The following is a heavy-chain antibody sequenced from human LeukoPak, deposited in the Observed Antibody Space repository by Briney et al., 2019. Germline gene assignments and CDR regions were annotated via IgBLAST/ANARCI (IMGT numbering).Heavy chain of an antibody. V-gene: IGHV3-30*02. CDR3: AKETTMIVVIAIDY. J-gene: IGHJ4*02. D-gene: IGHD3-22*01. CDR1: GFTFSSYG. CDR2: IRYDGSNK. Sequence: TGGSLRLSCAASGFTFSSYGMHWVRQAPGKGLEWVAFIRYDGSNKYCADSVKGRFTISRDNSKNTPYLQMNSLRAEDTAVYYCAKETTMIVVIAIDYWGQGTLVTVSS.